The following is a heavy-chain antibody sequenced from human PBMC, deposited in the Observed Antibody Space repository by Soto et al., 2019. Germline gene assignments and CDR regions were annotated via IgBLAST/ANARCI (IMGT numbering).Heavy chain of an antibody. D-gene: IGHD6-19*01. CDR3: AHRLPEYSSGPFDY. CDR1: GFSLSTSGVG. Sequence: SGPTLVNPPQTLTLTCTFSGFSLSTSGVGVGWIRQPPGKALEWLALIYWDDDKRYSPSLKSRLTITKDTSKNQVVLTMTNMDPVDTATYYCAHRLPEYSSGPFDYWGQGTLVTVSS. J-gene: IGHJ4*02. V-gene: IGHV2-5*02. CDR2: IYWDDDK.